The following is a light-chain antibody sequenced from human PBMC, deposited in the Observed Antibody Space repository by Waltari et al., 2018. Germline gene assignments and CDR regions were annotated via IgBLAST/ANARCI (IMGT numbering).Light chain of an antibody. CDR1: SSDVGGSNY. CDR3: CSYAGTYTWL. CDR2: DVS. J-gene: IGLJ3*02. Sequence: QSTLTQPRSVSGSPGQSVTISCTGTSSDVGGSNYVPWYQQLPGKAPTVVIYDVSRRPAGVPARFTGSRSGNTATLTISGLQAEDEADYHCCSYAGTYTWLFGGGTKLTVL. V-gene: IGLV2-11*01.